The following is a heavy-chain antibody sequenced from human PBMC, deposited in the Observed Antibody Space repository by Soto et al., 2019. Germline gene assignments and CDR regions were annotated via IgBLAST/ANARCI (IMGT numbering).Heavy chain of an antibody. D-gene: IGHD2-15*01. Sequence: SEPLCVTCTVSGGYISSYCWRWIRQPPGKGLEWIGYIYYSGSTNYNPSLKSRVTISVDTSKNQFSLKLSSVTAADTAVYYCARSRKGYCSGGSCPPRGYMDVWGKGTTVTVSS. CDR1: GGYISSYC. CDR2: IYYSGST. CDR3: ARSRKGYCSGGSCPPRGYMDV. J-gene: IGHJ6*03. V-gene: IGHV4-59*01.